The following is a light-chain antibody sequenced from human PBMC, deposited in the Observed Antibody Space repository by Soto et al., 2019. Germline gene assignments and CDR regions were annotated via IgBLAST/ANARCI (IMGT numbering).Light chain of an antibody. Sequence: DIQMTQSPSTLSASVGDRVTITCRASQSISSWLAWYQQKPGKAPKLLIYDASSLESGVPSRFSGSGSGTEFTLTTSSLQPDYFTNYYYQRYNSYWTFGQGTKVEIK. CDR1: QSISSW. J-gene: IGKJ1*01. V-gene: IGKV1-5*01. CDR3: QRYNSYWT. CDR2: DAS.